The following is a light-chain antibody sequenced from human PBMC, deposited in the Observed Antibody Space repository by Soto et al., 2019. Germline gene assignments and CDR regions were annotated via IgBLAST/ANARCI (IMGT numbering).Light chain of an antibody. Sequence: QSLLTQPASVSGSPGQSITISCTGTSSDVGGYNYVSWYQQHPGKAPKLMIYEVSSRPSGVSNRFSGSKSGNTASLTISGLQAEDEADYYCSSYTSSSTFYVFGTGTKVTVL. CDR2: EVS. V-gene: IGLV2-14*01. J-gene: IGLJ1*01. CDR3: SSYTSSSTFYV. CDR1: SSDVGGYNY.